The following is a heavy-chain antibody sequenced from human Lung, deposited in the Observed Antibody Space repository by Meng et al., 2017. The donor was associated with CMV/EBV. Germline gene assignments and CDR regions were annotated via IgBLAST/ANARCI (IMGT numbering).Heavy chain of an antibody. CDR2: MSYSGIT. J-gene: IGHJ5*02. CDR1: RCSISGSY. V-gene: IGHV4-59*03. Sequence: VSRCSISGSYWTWIRQSPGKGLEWIGYMSYSGITNYNPSLESRVTTSIDTSKNQFSLKLSSVTTADTAVYYCAKVSGRLLWSAYFDPWGQGTLVTVSS. CDR3: AKVSGRLLWSAYFDP. D-gene: IGHD3-3*01.